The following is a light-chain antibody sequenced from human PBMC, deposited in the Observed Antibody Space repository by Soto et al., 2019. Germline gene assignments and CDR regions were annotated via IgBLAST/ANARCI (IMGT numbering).Light chain of an antibody. CDR1: QSVGSY. J-gene: IGKJ4*01. Sequence: EIVLTQSPAILSLSPGERATLSCRASQSVGSYLAWYQQKPGQAPRLLIYDASSRATGIPARFTGSGSGTDFTLTISSLEPEDIAVYYCQHRSNWPLTFGGGTKVEIK. CDR2: DAS. CDR3: QHRSNWPLT. V-gene: IGKV3-11*01.